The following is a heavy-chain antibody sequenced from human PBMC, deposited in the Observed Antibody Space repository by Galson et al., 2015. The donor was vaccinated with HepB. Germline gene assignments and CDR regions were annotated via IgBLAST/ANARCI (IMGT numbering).Heavy chain of an antibody. CDR1: GFNFSSFG. CDR2: IWYDGINK. Sequence: SLRLSCAASGFNFSSFGIHWVRQAPGKGLEWVAAIWYDGINKYYEDSVKGRFTISRDNSKNMLFLQMNSLRAEDTAVYYCATPLRTRGGMDVWGRGTTVTVSS. J-gene: IGHJ6*02. V-gene: IGHV3-33*01. CDR3: ATPLRTRGGMDV. D-gene: IGHD3-10*01.